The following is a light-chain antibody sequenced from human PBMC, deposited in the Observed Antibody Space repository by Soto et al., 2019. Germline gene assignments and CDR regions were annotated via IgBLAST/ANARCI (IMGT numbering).Light chain of an antibody. CDR1: QSLLQSNGYNY. J-gene: IGKJ2*01. V-gene: IGKV2-28*01. Sequence: DIVMTQSPLSLPVTPGEPASISCRSSQSLLQSNGYNYLDWYLQKPGQSPQLLIYLGSNRASGVPDRFSGSGSGTDFTLKISRVEAEDVGVYYCMKALQTPYTFCQGTKLEIK. CDR2: LGS. CDR3: MKALQTPYT.